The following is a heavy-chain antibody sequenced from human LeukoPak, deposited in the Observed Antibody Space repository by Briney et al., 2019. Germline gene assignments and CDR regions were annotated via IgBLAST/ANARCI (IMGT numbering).Heavy chain of an antibody. CDR3: AKDRLTIFGVVTDAFDI. J-gene: IGHJ3*02. V-gene: IGHV3-23*01. CDR1: GFTFSSYA. Sequence: PPGGSLRLSCAASGFTFSSYAMSWVRQAPGKGLEWVSAISGSGGSTYYADSVKGRFTISRDNSKNTLYLQMNSLRAEDTAVYYCAKDRLTIFGVVTDAFDIWGQGTMVTVSS. CDR2: ISGSGGST. D-gene: IGHD3-3*01.